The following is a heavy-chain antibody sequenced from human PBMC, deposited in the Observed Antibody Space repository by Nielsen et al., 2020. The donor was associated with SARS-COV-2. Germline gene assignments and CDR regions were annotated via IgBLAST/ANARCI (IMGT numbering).Heavy chain of an antibody. D-gene: IGHD3-3*01. CDR2: IYTSGST. CDR1: GGSISSDY. J-gene: IGHJ5*02. CDR3: ARHAKRITIFGVVYDWFDP. V-gene: IGHV4-4*07. Sequence: SETLSLTCTVSGGSISSDYWSWLRQPAGKGLEWIGRIYTSGSTNYNPSLKSRVTMSVDTSKNQFSLKLSSVTAADTAVYYCARHAKRITIFGVVYDWFDPWGQGTLVTVSS.